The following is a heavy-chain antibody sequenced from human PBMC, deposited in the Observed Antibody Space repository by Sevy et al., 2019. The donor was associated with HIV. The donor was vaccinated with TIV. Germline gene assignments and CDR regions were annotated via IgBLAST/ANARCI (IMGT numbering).Heavy chain of an antibody. CDR3: AKDIAGKDYDSSGYYFDYFDY. CDR2: ISWDGGST. CDR1: GFTFDDYT. V-gene: IGHV3-43*01. Sequence: GGSLRLSCAASGFTFDDYTMHWVRQAPGKGLEWVSLISWDGGSTYYADSVKGRFTISRGNSKNSLYLQMNSLRTEDTALYYCAKDIAGKDYDSSGYYFDYFDYWGQGTLVTVSS. J-gene: IGHJ4*02. D-gene: IGHD3-22*01.